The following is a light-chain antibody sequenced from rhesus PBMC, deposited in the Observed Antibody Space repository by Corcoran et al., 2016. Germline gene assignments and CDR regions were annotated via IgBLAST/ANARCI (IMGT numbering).Light chain of an antibody. CDR1: QGISSY. J-gene: IGKJ1*01. Sequence: DIQMTQSPSSLSASVGDSITITCRASQGISSYLNWYQQKPGKAPKRLINKKSSLESGVPSRFSGSGSGTDFTLTISSLQPEDFATYYCLQYNSDPPTFGQGTKVEIK. V-gene: IGKV1-43*02. CDR3: LQYNSDPPT. CDR2: KKS.